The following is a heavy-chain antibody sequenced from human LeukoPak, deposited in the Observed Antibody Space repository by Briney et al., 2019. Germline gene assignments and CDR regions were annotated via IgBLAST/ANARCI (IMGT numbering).Heavy chain of an antibody. V-gene: IGHV1-2*02. CDR2: INPDNGGT. CDR3: VRDTGDGYKWSARFDF. CDR1: GYAFTNFY. D-gene: IGHD5-24*01. J-gene: IGHJ4*02. Sequence: VASVKVSCKASGYAFTNFYMHWVRQAPGQGLEWMGWINPDNGGTKYAQKFQGRVTMIRDTSSSTVYMDLSSLRSDDTAIFYCVRDTGDGYKWSARFDFWGQGTLVTVSS.